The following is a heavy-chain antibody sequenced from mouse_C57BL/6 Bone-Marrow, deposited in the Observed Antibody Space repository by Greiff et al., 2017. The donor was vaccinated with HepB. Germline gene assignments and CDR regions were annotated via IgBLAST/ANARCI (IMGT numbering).Heavy chain of an antibody. CDR3: TNYYGSSYDWYFDV. Sequence: EVMLVESGEGLVKPGGSLKLSCAASGFTFSSYAMSWVRQTPEKRLEWVAYISSGGDYIYYADTVKGRFTISRDNARNTLYLQMSSLKSEDTAMYYCTNYYGSSYDWYFDVWGTGTTVTVSS. CDR1: GFTFSSYA. V-gene: IGHV5-9-1*02. D-gene: IGHD1-1*01. CDR2: ISSGGDYI. J-gene: IGHJ1*03.